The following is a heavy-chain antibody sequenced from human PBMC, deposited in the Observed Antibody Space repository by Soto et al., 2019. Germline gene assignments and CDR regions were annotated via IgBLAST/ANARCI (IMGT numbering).Heavy chain of an antibody. V-gene: IGHV4-38-2*01. CDR3: AKYPLTYYYDSSGYAGNWFDP. CDR1: GYSISSGYY. CDR2: IYHSGST. J-gene: IGHJ5*02. Sequence: PSETLSLTCAVSGYSISSGYYWGWIRQPPGKGLEWIGSIYHSGSTYYNPSLKSRVTISVDTSKNQFSLKLSSVTAADTAVYYCAKYPLTYYYDSSGYAGNWFDPWGQGTLVTVSS. D-gene: IGHD3-22*01.